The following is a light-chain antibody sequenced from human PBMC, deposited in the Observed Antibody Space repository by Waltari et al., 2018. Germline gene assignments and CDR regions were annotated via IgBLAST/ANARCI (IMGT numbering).Light chain of an antibody. CDR2: RNN. CDR1: NSNLGSNY. J-gene: IGLJ1*01. Sequence: QSVMTQPPSASGTPVQRVSISCSGSNSNLGSNYLYWYQQPPGAAPKLLIFRNNQRPSGVPDRFSGSKYGTSAFLAISELRSEDEAVYYCASWDDSHYVFGTGTKLTVL. CDR3: ASWDDSHYV. V-gene: IGLV1-47*01.